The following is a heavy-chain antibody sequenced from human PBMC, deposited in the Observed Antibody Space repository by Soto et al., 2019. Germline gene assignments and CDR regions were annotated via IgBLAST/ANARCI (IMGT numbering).Heavy chain of an antibody. J-gene: IGHJ4*02. V-gene: IGHV3-74*01. CDR3: AGFEARTDYFDY. CDR1: GSAFGSYW. D-gene: IGHD3-9*01. CDR2: INTDDTSI. Sequence: GGSLRLSCAASGSAFGSYWMHWVRQPPGKGLVWVSRINTDDTSISYADFVKGRFTISRDNAKKTLYLQITSLRAEDTAVYYCAGFEARTDYFDYRGQGTLDTVSS.